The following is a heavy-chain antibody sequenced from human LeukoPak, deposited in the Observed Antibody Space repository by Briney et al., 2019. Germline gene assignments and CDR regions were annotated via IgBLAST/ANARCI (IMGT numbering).Heavy chain of an antibody. CDR3: ARGREYSFDAFDI. CDR2: ISSSSSYI. Sequence: GSLRLSCAASGFTFSSYSMNWVRQAPGKGLEWVSSISSSSSYIYYADSVKGRFTISRDNAKNSLYLQMNSLRAEDTAVYYCARGREYSFDAFDIWGQGTMVTVSS. J-gene: IGHJ3*02. CDR1: GFTFSSYS. V-gene: IGHV3-21*01. D-gene: IGHD5-18*01.